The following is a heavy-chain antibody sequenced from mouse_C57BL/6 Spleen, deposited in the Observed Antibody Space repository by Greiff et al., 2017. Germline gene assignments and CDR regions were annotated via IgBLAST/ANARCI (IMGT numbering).Heavy chain of an antibody. CDR2: IHPNSGST. CDR3: ARGNYNYAMDY. CDR1: GYTFTSYW. D-gene: IGHD2-1*01. J-gene: IGHJ4*01. Sequence: VQLQQPGAELVKPGASVTLSCKASGYTFTSYWMHWVKQRPGQGLEWIGMIHPNSGSTNYNEKFKSKATLTVDKSSSTAYMQLSSLTSEDSAVYYCARGNYNYAMDYWGQGTSVTVSS. V-gene: IGHV1-64*01.